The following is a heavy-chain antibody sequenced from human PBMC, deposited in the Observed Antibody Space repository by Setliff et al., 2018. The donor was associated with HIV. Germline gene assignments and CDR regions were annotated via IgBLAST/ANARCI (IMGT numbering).Heavy chain of an antibody. CDR2: IDSGHNYM. CDR1: GFSFSSYS. CDR3: ARDGSGRGSGWYNYYYYTDV. D-gene: IGHD6-19*01. V-gene: IGHV3-21*01. J-gene: IGHJ6*03. Sequence: KTGGSLRLSCAASGFSFSSYSMNWVRQTPGKGLEWVSSIDSGHNYMYYAESVRGRFILSRDNSGNTLYLQMNSLRAEDTAVYYCARDGSGRGSGWYNYYYYTDVWGKGTTVTVSS.